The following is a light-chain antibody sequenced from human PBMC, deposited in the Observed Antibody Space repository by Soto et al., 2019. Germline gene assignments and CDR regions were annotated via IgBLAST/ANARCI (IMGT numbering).Light chain of an antibody. CDR1: SSDVGGYNY. CDR2: DVT. CDR3: CSDTSSGTRV. Sequence: QSVLTQPASVSGSPGQSITISCTGTSSDVGGYNYVSWYQQHPGKAPKLMIYDVTNRPSGVSNRFSGSKSGNTASLTISGLQAEDEADYYCCSDTSSGTRVFGGGTKVTVL. V-gene: IGLV2-14*01. J-gene: IGLJ2*01.